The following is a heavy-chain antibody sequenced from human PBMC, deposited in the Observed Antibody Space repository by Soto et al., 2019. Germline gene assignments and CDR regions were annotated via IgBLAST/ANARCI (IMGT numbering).Heavy chain of an antibody. Sequence: SETLSLTCTVSGGSISSYYWSWIRQPPGKGLEWMGYVYYSGSTNYNPSLKSRVTMSVDTSNNRFSLSLISVTAADTAVYYCARDAYSSSWLDYWGQGTLVTVSS. D-gene: IGHD6-13*01. CDR1: GGSISSYY. V-gene: IGHV4-59*01. CDR3: ARDAYSSSWLDY. CDR2: VYYSGST. J-gene: IGHJ4*02.